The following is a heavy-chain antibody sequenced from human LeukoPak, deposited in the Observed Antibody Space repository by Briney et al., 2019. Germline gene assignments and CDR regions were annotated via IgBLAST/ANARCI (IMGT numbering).Heavy chain of an antibody. CDR1: GFTFSSYW. CDR3: AKGRTKNSSGWHRPPYYMDV. D-gene: IGHD6-19*01. CDR2: IKQDGSEK. J-gene: IGHJ6*03. Sequence: GGSLRLSCGASGFTFSSYWMTWVRQAPGKGLEWVANIKQDGSEKYYVDSVKGRFTISRDNAKNSLYLQMNSLRAEDTAVYYCAKGRTKNSSGWHRPPYYMDVWGKGTTVTISS. V-gene: IGHV3-7*03.